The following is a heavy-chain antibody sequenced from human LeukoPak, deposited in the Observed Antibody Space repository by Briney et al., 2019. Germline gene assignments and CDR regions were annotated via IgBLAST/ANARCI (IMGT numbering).Heavy chain of an antibody. Sequence: GGSLRLSCTASGFTFSSNLMSWVRQAPGKGLEWVANIKQDGSEKNYVDSVKGRFTISRDNAKNSLYLQMNSLRAEDTAVYYCATDRDWTLLDYWGQGTLVTVSS. CDR1: GFTFSSNL. D-gene: IGHD1-1*01. J-gene: IGHJ4*02. CDR3: ATDRDWTLLDY. V-gene: IGHV3-7*01. CDR2: IKQDGSEK.